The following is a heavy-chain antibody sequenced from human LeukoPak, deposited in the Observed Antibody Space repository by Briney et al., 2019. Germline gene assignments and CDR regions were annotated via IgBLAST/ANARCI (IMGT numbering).Heavy chain of an antibody. CDR2: IYPGDSDT. Sequence: GKSLKISCKGSGYSFTSYWIGWVRQMPGKGLEWMGIIYPGDSDTRYSPSFQGQVTISADKSISTAYLQWSSLKASDTAMYYCARHVGYYYYYMDVWGKGTTVTVSS. D-gene: IGHD3-10*01. V-gene: IGHV5-51*01. CDR3: ARHVGYYYYYMDV. J-gene: IGHJ6*03. CDR1: GYSFTSYW.